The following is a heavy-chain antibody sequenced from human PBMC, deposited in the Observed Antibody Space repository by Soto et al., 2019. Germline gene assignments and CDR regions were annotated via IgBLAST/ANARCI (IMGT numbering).Heavy chain of an antibody. Sequence: SHALSLTGASTGERVSSNRAVWSWVRQSPSSGIEWMGRTYYRSKWYYEYAVSVRGRITINPDTSKNQYSLQLNSVTPEDTAVYFCARGEQYSGRIFDYWGQGTLVTVS. J-gene: IGHJ4*01. V-gene: IGHV6-1*01. D-gene: IGHD1-26*01. CDR1: GERVSSNRAV. CDR3: ARGEQYSGRIFDY. CDR2: TYYRSKWYY.